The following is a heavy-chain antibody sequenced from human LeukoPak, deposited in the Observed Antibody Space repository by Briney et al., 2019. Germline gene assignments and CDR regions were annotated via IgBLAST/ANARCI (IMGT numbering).Heavy chain of an antibody. CDR3: ARGRPYIAAHSPFDY. Sequence: PSETLSLTCAVYGGSFSGYYWSWIRQPPGKGLEWIGEINHSGSTNYNPSLKSRVTISVDTSKNQFSLKLSSVTAADTAVYYCARGRPYIAAHSPFDYWGQGTLVTVSS. CDR1: GGSFSGYY. V-gene: IGHV4-34*01. J-gene: IGHJ4*02. D-gene: IGHD6-13*01. CDR2: INHSGST.